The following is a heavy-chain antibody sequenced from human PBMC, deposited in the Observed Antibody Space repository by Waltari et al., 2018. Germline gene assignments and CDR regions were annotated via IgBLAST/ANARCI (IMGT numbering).Heavy chain of an antibody. J-gene: IGHJ4*02. D-gene: IGHD1-20*01. V-gene: IGHV4-34*01. CDR1: GGSFSGYY. CDR2: INHSGST. CDR3: ARRYNLNDEGFDY. Sequence: QVQLQQWRAGRVTPAETMSLTCAVYGGSFSGYYWSWLRQPPGKGLEWIGEINHSGSTNYNPSLKSRVTISVDTSKNQFSLKLSSVTAADTAVYYCARRYNLNDEGFDYWGQGTLVTVSS.